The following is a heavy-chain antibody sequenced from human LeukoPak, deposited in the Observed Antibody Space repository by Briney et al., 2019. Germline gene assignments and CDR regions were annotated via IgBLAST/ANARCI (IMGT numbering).Heavy chain of an antibody. J-gene: IGHJ4*02. Sequence: GGSLRLSCATSGFTFSYYAMTWVRQAPGKGLEWVSTINHNGGRTYYADSLEGRFAISRDNSKNTLFLQMNSLRAEDTAVYYCAKADRVASAATLDYWGQGTLVTVSS. D-gene: IGHD2-15*01. CDR1: GFTFSYYA. CDR3: AKADRVASAATLDY. CDR2: INHNGGRT. V-gene: IGHV3-23*01.